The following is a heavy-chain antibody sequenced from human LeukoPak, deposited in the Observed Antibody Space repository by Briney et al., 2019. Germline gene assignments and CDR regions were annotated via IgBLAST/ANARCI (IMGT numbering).Heavy chain of an antibody. Sequence: PGGSLRLSCAASGFTFTSYWMHWVRQAPGKGLVWVSRINSDGSSTTYADSVKGRFTISRDNAKNTLYLQMNSLRAEDTAVYYCVRGGSYFDISGYYFYWGQGTLVTVSS. V-gene: IGHV3-74*01. J-gene: IGHJ4*02. CDR3: VRGGSYFDISGYYFY. CDR2: INSDGSST. CDR1: GFTFTSYW. D-gene: IGHD3-22*01.